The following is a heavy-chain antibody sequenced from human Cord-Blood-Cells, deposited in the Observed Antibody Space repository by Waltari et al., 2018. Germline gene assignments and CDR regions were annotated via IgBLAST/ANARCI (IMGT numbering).Heavy chain of an antibody. J-gene: IGHJ5*02. Sequence: QVQLVQSGAEVKKPGASVKVSCKASGYTFTGYYMHWVRQAPGQGLEWMGWINPNSGGTNYAQKFQGRVTMTRDTSSSKAYMERGRLRSDDTAVYYCARDGYSYGYNWFDPWGQGTLVTVSS. V-gene: IGHV1-2*02. CDR2: INPNSGGT. CDR3: ARDGYSYGYNWFDP. D-gene: IGHD5-18*01. CDR1: GYTFTGYY.